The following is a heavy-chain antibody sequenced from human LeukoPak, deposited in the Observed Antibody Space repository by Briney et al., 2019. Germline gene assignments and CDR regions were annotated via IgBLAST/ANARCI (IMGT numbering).Heavy chain of an antibody. Sequence: GGSLRLSCAASGFTFSSYSMNWVRQAPGKGLEWVSSISSSSSYIYYADSVKGRFTISRDNAKNPLYLQMNSLRAEDTAVYYCARSVLRFLEWPFDYWGQGTLVTVSS. CDR2: ISSSSSYI. J-gene: IGHJ4*02. D-gene: IGHD3-3*01. V-gene: IGHV3-21*01. CDR1: GFTFSSYS. CDR3: ARSVLRFLEWPFDY.